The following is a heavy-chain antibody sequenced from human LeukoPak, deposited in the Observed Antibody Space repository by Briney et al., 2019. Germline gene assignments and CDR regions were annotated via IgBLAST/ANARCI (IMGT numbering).Heavy chain of an antibody. D-gene: IGHD2/OR15-2a*01. CDR2: ISSSSTYI. CDR3: ARSSNSRHYYKYYFDY. V-gene: IGHV3-21*01. Sequence: GGSLRLSCAASGFTFSSYSMNWVRQAPGKGLEWVSSISSSSTYIYYADSVKGRFTISRDNAKNSLYLQMNSLRAEDTAVYYCARSSNSRHYYKYYFDYWGQGTLATVSS. J-gene: IGHJ4*02. CDR1: GFTFSSYS.